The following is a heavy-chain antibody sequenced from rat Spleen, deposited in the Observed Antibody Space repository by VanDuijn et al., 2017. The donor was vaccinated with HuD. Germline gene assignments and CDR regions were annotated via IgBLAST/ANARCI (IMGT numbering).Heavy chain of an antibody. CDR3: AKECELPGYRLLSYWYFDF. V-gene: IGHV5S10*01. D-gene: IGHD1-4*01. Sequence: EVQLVESGGGLVQPGRSLKLSCAASGFIFSDYNMAWVRQAPKKGLDWVATIIYDGTRTHYRDSVKGRFTISRDNAKSTLYLQMDSLRSEDTATYYCAKECELPGYRLLSYWYFDFWGPGTMVTVSS. CDR2: IIYDGTRT. CDR1: GFIFSDYN. J-gene: IGHJ1*01.